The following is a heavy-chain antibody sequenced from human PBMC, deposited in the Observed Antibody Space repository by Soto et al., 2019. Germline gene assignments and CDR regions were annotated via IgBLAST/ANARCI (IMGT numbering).Heavy chain of an antibody. D-gene: IGHD5-18*01. V-gene: IGHV4-31*03. CDR3: AREYTYGSNFFDC. J-gene: IGHJ4*02. CDR1: GGSISSSAYY. CDR2: ISHSGST. Sequence: QVQLQESGPGLVKPSQTLSLTCTVSGGSISSSAYYWSWIRQHPGKGLEWIGYISHSGSTYYNPSPTSRVIISVDTSKNQFSLSLTSVTAADTAVYYCAREYTYGSNFFDCWGQGALVTVSS.